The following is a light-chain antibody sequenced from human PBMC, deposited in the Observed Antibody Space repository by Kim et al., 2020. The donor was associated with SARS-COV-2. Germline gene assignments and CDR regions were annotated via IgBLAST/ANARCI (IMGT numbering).Light chain of an antibody. J-gene: IGLJ3*02. V-gene: IGLV1-44*01. Sequence: GRGVTVACSASNSNIGVNTVNWYQQFPGTAPKLLIYRNNQRPSGVPDRFSGSKSGTSASLALSGLLSEDEADYYCATWDDSLNAWVFGGGTQLTVL. CDR1: NSNIGVNT. CDR3: ATWDDSLNAWV. CDR2: RNN.